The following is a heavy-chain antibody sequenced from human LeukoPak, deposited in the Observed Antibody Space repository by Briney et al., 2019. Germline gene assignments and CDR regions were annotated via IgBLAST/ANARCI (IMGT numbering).Heavy chain of an antibody. J-gene: IGHJ4*02. Sequence: SETLSLTCTVSRGSISSYYWSWIRQPPGKGLEWIGHISYSGSTNYNPSLNSRVTISVDTSKNQFSLKLSSVTAADTAVYYCARRHGYSYGSQFDYWGQGTLVTVSS. CDR2: ISYSGST. CDR1: RGSISSYY. CDR3: ARRHGYSYGSQFDY. V-gene: IGHV4-59*08. D-gene: IGHD5-18*01.